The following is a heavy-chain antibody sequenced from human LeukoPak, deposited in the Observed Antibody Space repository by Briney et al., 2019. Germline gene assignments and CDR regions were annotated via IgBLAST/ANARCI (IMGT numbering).Heavy chain of an antibody. CDR2: INPSGGST. CDR1: GYTFTSYY. D-gene: IGHD3-22*01. J-gene: IGHJ4*02. Sequence: ASVKVCCKASGYTFTSYYMHWVRQAPGQGLEWMGIINPSGGSTSYAQKFQGRVTMTRDTSTSTVYMELSSLRSEDTAVYYCAGVVGDSSGYYFPDYWGQGTLVTVSS. CDR3: AGVVGDSSGYYFPDY. V-gene: IGHV1-46*01.